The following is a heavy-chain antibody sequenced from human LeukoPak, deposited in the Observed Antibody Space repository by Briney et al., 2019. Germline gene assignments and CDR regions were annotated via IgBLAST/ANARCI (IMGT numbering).Heavy chain of an antibody. V-gene: IGHV3-33*01. Sequence: GRSLRLSCAASGFTFSSYGMHWVRQAPGKGLEWVAVIWYDGSNKYYADSVKGRFTISRDNSKNTLYLQMNSLRAEDTAVYYCARTEGYDYVWGSYHYWGQGTLVTVSS. J-gene: IGHJ4*02. CDR3: ARTEGYDYVWGSYHY. D-gene: IGHD3-16*02. CDR1: GFTFSSYG. CDR2: IWYDGSNK.